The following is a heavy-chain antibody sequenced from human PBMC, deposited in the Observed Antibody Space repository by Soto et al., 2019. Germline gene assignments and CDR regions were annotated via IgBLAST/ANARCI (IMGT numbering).Heavy chain of an antibody. CDR3: ARHPYYYYGSGSPFVDV. V-gene: IGHV4-39*01. CDR2: IYYSGST. J-gene: IGHJ6*04. Sequence: SETLSLTCTVSGGSISSSSYYWGWIRQPPGKGLEWIGSIYYSGSTYYNPSLKSRVTISVDTSKNQFSLKLSSVTAANTAVYYCARHPYYYYGSGSPFVDVWGKGTTVTVSS. D-gene: IGHD3-10*01. CDR1: GGSISSSSYY.